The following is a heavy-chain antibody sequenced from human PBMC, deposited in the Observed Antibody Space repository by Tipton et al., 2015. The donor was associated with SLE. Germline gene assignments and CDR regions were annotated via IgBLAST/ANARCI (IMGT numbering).Heavy chain of an antibody. V-gene: IGHV3-64D*08. CDR2: ISSNGGST. CDR3: VKGDYGGNSGNAFDI. CDR1: GFTFSSYA. D-gene: IGHD4-23*01. J-gene: IGHJ3*02. Sequence: SLRLSCAASGFTFSSYAMHWVRQAPGKGLEYVSAISSNGGSTYYADSVKGRFTISRDNSKNTLYLQMSSLRAEDTAVYYCVKGDYGGNSGNAFDIWGQGTMVTVSS.